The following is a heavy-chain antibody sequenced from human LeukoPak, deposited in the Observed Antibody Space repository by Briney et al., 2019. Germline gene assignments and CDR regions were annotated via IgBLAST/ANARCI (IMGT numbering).Heavy chain of an antibody. J-gene: IGHJ5*02. D-gene: IGHD3-22*01. V-gene: IGHV4-38-2*01. CDR2: VYHSGST. CDR3: ARHGNYYDTSQSDP. Sequence: SETLSLTCAVSGYSISSGYYWGWIRQPPGKGLEWIGSVYHSGSTYYNPSLQSRVTISVDTSKNQFSLKLSSVTAADAAVYYCARHGNYYDTSQSDPWGQGTLVTVSS. CDR1: GYSISSGYY.